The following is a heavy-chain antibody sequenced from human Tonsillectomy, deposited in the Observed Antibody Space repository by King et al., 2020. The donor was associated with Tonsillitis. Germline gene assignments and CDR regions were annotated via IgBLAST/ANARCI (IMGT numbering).Heavy chain of an antibody. CDR2: ISGGSSYT. D-gene: IGHD3-3*01. V-gene: IGHV3-11*05. CDR1: GFTFSDYY. CDR3: ARDRGSRITIFGGYYFDY. J-gene: IGHJ4*02. Sequence: VQLVESGGGLVKPGGSLRLSCAASGFTFSDYYMTWIRQAPGKGLEWVSFISGGSSYTNYADSVKGRFTISRDNAKNSLFLQMNSLRAEDTAVYYCARDRGSRITIFGGYYFDYWGQGTLVTVSS.